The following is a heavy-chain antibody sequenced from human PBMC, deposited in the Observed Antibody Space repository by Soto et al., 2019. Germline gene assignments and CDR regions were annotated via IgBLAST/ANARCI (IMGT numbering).Heavy chain of an antibody. D-gene: IGHD2-2*01. J-gene: IGHJ6*02. Sequence: TLSLPCTVSGGSISSYYWSWIRQPPGKGLEWIGYIYYSGSTNYNPSLKSRVTISVDTSKNQFSLKLSSVTAADTAVYYCARVILGYCSSTSCYAGGYYYYGMDVWGQGTTVTVSS. CDR1: GGSISSYY. CDR3: ARVILGYCSSTSCYAGGYYYYGMDV. CDR2: IYYSGST. V-gene: IGHV4-59*01.